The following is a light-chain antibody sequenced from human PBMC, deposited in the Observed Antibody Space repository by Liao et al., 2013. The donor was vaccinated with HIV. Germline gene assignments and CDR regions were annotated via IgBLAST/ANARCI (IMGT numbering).Light chain of an antibody. J-gene: IGLJ1*01. Sequence: SYELTQPPSVSVSPGQTASITCSGDELGDKYACWYQQKPGQSPVLVIYQDRKRPSGIPERFAGSNSGNTATLTISGTQAMDEADYYCQAWDSTIAYVFGPGTKVTVL. CDR2: QDR. CDR1: ELGDKY. CDR3: QAWDSTIAYV. V-gene: IGLV3-1*01.